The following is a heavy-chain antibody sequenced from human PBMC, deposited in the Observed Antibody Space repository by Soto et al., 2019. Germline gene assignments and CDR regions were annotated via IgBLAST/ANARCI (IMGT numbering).Heavy chain of an antibody. Sequence: SVKVSCKASGGTFSSYAISWVRQAPGQGLEWMGGIIPIFGTANYAQKFQGRVTITADESTSTAYMELSSLRSEDTAVYYCAGDYIVVVPAALDEGYYYYGMDVWGQGTTVTVSS. J-gene: IGHJ6*02. CDR1: GGTFSSYA. V-gene: IGHV1-69*13. CDR2: IIPIFGTA. CDR3: AGDYIVVVPAALDEGYYYYGMDV. D-gene: IGHD2-2*01.